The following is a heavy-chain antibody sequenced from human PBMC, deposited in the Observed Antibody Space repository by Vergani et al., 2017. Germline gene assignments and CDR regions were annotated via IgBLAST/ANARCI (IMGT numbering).Heavy chain of an antibody. V-gene: IGHV1-24*01. CDR2: FDPEDGET. CDR1: GYTFTSYG. J-gene: IGHJ4*02. Sequence: QVQLVQSGAEVKKPGASVKVSCKASGYTFTSYGISWVRQAPGKGLEWMGGFDPEDGETIYAQKFQGRVTMTEDTSTDTAYMELSSLRSEDTAVYYCATRRWQQLAYYFDYWGQGTLVTVSS. CDR3: ATRRWQQLAYYFDY. D-gene: IGHD6-13*01.